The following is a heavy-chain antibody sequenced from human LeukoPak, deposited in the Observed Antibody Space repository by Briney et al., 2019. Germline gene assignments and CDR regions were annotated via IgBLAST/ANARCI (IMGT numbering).Heavy chain of an antibody. Sequence: SVKASCKASGGTFSSYTISWVRQAPGQGLEWMGRIIPILGIANYAQKFQGRVTITADKSTSTAYMELSSLRSEDTAVYYCTYCSSTSCYSYYGMDVWGQGTTVTVSS. CDR1: GGTFSSYT. J-gene: IGHJ6*02. D-gene: IGHD2-2*01. CDR2: IIPILGIA. CDR3: TYCSSTSCYSYYGMDV. V-gene: IGHV1-69*02.